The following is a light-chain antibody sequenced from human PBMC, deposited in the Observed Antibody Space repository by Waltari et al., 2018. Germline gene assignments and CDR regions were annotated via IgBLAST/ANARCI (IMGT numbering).Light chain of an antibody. J-gene: IGKJ4*01. CDR3: QQRINWPLT. CDR2: DTS. V-gene: IGKV3-11*01. CDR1: QSVSTF. Sequence: EIVLTQSPATLSLSPGERATLSCRASQSVSTFLAWYQQRPGQAPRFLIYDTSNRATGIPARFSGSGSETDFTLTISSLEPEDFAVYYCQQRINWPLTFGGGTKVEIK.